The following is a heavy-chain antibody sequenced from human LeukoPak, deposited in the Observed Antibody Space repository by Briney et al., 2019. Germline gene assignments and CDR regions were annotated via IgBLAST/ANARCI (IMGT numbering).Heavy chain of an antibody. J-gene: IGHJ4*02. CDR3: ARLNPLEHLFSFYFDS. D-gene: IGHD3-3*01. V-gene: IGHV4-39*01. Sequence: SETLSLTCSVSGDSLSNGHYYWGWIRQPPGKGLEWLATISSRGSTFYNPSLKSRVTISVDTSKNQISLNLSSVTASDTSLYYCARLNPLEHLFSFYFDSWGQGILATVSS. CDR2: ISSRGST. CDR1: GDSLSNGHYY.